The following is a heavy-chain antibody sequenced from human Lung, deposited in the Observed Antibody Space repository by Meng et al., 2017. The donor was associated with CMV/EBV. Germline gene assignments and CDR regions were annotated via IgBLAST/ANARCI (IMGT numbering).Heavy chain of an antibody. CDR2: VTPIVGIP. CDR1: GGTFSDYT. Sequence: SVKVSCKTSGGTFSDYTISWVRQAPGQGLEWMGRVTPIVGIPRYAQIFQDRVTITADKFTSTNYMELTGLTSTDTAVYYCATSQCSSANCRDAYNWFNSWGQGTLVTVSS. J-gene: IGHJ5*01. D-gene: IGHD2-2*01. V-gene: IGHV1-69*02. CDR3: ATSQCSSANCRDAYNWFNS.